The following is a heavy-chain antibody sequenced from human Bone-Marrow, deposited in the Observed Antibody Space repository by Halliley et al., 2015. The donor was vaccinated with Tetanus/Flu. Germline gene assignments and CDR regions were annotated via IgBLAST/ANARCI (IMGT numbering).Heavy chain of an antibody. J-gene: IGHJ6*02. D-gene: IGHD6-19*01. V-gene: IGHV3-30*18. CDR2: ISQDGSSK. CDR3: AKEQWPVYGMDV. Sequence: QLVQSGGGLIQPGGSLRLSCAASGFTFSNYGTHWVRQAPGKGLEWVAVISQDGSSKYYEDSVRGRFTISRDNPKNTLYLQMNSLRVEDTAVFYCAKEQWPVYGMDVWGQGTTVTVSS. CDR1: GFTFSNYG.